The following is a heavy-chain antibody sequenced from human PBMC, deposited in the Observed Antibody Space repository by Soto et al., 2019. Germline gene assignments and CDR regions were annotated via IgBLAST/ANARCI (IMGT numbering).Heavy chain of an antibody. CDR3: ARWNLVAPGLDWFDP. Sequence: ASVKVSCKASGYTFTSYYMHLLLQAPVQGLEWMGIINPSGGSTSYAQKFQGRVTMTRDTSTSTVYMELSSLRSEDTAVYYCARWNLVAPGLDWFDPWGQGTLVTVSS. V-gene: IGHV1-46*01. CDR1: GYTFTSYY. J-gene: IGHJ5*02. CDR2: INPSGGST. D-gene: IGHD5-12*01.